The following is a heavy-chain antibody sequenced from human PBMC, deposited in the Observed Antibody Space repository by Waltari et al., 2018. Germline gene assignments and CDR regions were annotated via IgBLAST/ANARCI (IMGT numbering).Heavy chain of an antibody. V-gene: IGHV1-18*04. CDR1: AYSFPTYG. CDR2: ISGYNGNT. D-gene: IGHD1-26*01. J-gene: IGHJ6*02. Sequence: QVQLVQSGAEVKKPGASVKVSCKATAYSFPTYGVSWVRQAPGQGLEWMGWISGYNGNTKYAQKFQGRVTMTTDTSTSTAYMELMSLRSDDAAVYYCAGSTSPLGYYYYGMDVWGQGTTVTVSS. CDR3: AGSTSPLGYYYYGMDV.